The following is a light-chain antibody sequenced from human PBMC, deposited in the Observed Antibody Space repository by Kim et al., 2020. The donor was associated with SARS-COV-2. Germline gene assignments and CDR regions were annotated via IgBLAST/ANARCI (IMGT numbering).Light chain of an antibody. V-gene: IGKV4-1*01. J-gene: IGKJ1*01. Sequence: PSPASLAVSLGERATINCKSSQSLLYNSNNKNYFAWYQQNPGQPPKLLIYWASTRESGVPDRFSGSGSATDFNLTISSLQAEDVAVYYCQQYYSIPWTFGQGTKVDIK. CDR3: QQYYSIPWT. CDR1: QSLLYNSNNKNY. CDR2: WAS.